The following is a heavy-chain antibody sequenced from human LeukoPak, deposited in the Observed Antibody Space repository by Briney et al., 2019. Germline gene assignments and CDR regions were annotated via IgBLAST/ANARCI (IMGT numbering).Heavy chain of an antibody. CDR1: GGSFSGCY. Sequence: SETLSLTCAVYGGSFSGCYWSWIRQPPGKGLEWIGEINHSGSTNYNPSLKSRVTISVDTSKNQFSLKLSSVTAADTAVYYCARQRLDVKLLWFGELPSGPRFDYWGQGTLVTVSS. CDR2: INHSGST. J-gene: IGHJ4*02. CDR3: ARQRLDVKLLWFGELPSGPRFDY. V-gene: IGHV4-34*01. D-gene: IGHD3-10*01.